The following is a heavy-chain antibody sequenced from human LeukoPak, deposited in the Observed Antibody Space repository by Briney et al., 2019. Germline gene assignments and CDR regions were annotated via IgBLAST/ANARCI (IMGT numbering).Heavy chain of an antibody. Sequence: SETLSLTWTVSGGSISSYYWSWIRQPPGKGLEWIGFIYYSGSTNYNPSLKSRVTISADTSKNQFSLKLSSVTAADTAVYYCARHGAEYSGSYYGWFDPWGQGTLVTVSS. V-gene: IGHV4-59*08. CDR3: ARHGAEYSGSYYGWFDP. D-gene: IGHD1-26*01. CDR2: IYYSGST. CDR1: GGSISSYY. J-gene: IGHJ5*02.